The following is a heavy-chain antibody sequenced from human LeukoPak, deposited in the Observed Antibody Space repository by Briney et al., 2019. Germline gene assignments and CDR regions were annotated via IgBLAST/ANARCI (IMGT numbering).Heavy chain of an antibody. Sequence: ASVKVSCKAFGYTFTSNYMHWVRQAPGQGLEWTGWINPNSGGTNYAQKFQGRVTMTRDTSISTAYMELSRLRSHDPAVYYCARGHSIEPYYYYYYMDVWGKGTTVTVSS. CDR3: ARGHSIEPYYYYYYMDV. CDR1: GYTFTSNY. D-gene: IGHD4-11*01. V-gene: IGHV1-2*02. CDR2: INPNSGGT. J-gene: IGHJ6*03.